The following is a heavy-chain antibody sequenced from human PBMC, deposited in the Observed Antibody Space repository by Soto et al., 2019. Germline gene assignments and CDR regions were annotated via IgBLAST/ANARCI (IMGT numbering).Heavy chain of an antibody. J-gene: IGHJ3*02. CDR1: GFTFSDYY. V-gene: IGHV3-11*01. CDR2: ISSSGSTI. D-gene: IGHD5-12*01. CDR3: ARAASTGSGYDAFDI. Sequence: GGSLRLSCAASGFTFSDYYMSWIRQAPGKGLEWVSYISSSGSTIYYADSVKGRFTISRDNAKNSLYLQMNSLRAEDTAVYYCARAASTGSGYDAFDIWGQGTMVTVSS.